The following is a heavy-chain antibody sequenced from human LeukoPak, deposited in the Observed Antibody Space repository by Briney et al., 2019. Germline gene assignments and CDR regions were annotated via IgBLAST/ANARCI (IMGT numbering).Heavy chain of an antibody. Sequence: GASVKVSFKASGYTFTGYYMHWVRQAPGQGLEWMGWINPNSGGTNYAQKFQGRVTMTRDTSISTAYMELSRLRSDDTAVYYCARDRDSSSWYPGSGDYWGQGTLVTVSS. CDR1: GYTFTGYY. V-gene: IGHV1-2*02. CDR3: ARDRDSSSWYPGSGDY. CDR2: INPNSGGT. J-gene: IGHJ4*02. D-gene: IGHD6-13*01.